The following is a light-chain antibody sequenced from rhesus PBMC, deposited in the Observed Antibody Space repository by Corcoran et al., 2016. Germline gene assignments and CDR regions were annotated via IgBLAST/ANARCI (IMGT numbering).Light chain of an antibody. J-gene: IGKJ1*01. V-gene: IGKV1-69*01. Sequence: DIQMTQSPSSLSASVGDRVPITCRASQRISNWLAWYQQKPGRALKLLIYRTSNLETGVPSRFSGGGIGTDFTLTISSLQPEGIAAYYCQQHDNSPWTFGQGTKVEIK. CDR2: RTS. CDR1: QRISNW. CDR3: QQHDNSPWT.